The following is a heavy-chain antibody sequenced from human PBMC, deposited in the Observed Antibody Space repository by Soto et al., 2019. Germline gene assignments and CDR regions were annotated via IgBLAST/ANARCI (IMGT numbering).Heavy chain of an antibody. V-gene: IGHV1-69*01. D-gene: IGHD3-22*01. CDR2: IIPIFGTA. CDR1: GGTFSSYA. CDR3: ARHDSSGYYYPNYYYYGMDV. Sequence: QVQLVQSGAEVKKPGSSVKVSCKASGGTFSSYAISWVRQAPGQGLEWMGGIIPIFGTANYAQKFQGRVTITAAESTSTAYMELSSLRSEDTAVYYCARHDSSGYYYPNYYYYGMDVWGQGTTVTVSS. J-gene: IGHJ6*02.